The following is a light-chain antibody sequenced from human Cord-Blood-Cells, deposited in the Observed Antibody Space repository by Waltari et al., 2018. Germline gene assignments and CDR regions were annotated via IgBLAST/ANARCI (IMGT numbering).Light chain of an antibody. CDR2: EGS. Sequence: QSALTQPASVSGSPGQSLTISCTGTSSDVGRYNLVSWYQQHPGKAPKLMIYEGSKRPSGVSNRFSGSKSGNTASLTISGLQAEDEADYYCCSYAGSYVVFGGGTKLTVL. V-gene: IGLV2-23*01. CDR1: SSDVGRYNL. J-gene: IGLJ2*01. CDR3: CSYAGSYVV.